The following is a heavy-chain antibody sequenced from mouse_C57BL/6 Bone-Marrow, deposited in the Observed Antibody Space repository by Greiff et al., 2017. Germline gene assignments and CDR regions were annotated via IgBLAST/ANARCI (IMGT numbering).Heavy chain of an antibody. V-gene: IGHV5-9-1*02. Sequence: EVNVVESGEGLVKPGGSLKLSCAASGFTFSSYAMSWVRQTPEKRLEWVAYISSGGDYIYYADTVKGRFTISRDNARNTLYLQMSSLKSEDTAMYYCTRDGYYGRAYWGQGTLVTVSA. CDR1: GFTFSSYA. D-gene: IGHD2-3*01. J-gene: IGHJ3*01. CDR2: ISSGGDYI. CDR3: TRDGYYGRAY.